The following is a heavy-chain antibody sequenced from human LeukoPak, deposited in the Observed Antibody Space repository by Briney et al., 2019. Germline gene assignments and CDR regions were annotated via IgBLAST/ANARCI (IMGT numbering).Heavy chain of an antibody. CDR3: ARAYDGCSYYDGTDY. CDR1: GFTFSHYW. D-gene: IGHD3-22*01. V-gene: IGHV3-7*03. CDR2: IKHDGSEK. J-gene: IGHJ4*02. Sequence: GGSLRLSCAASGFTFSHYWMSWVRQAPGKGLEWVANIKHDGSEKYYVGSVKGRFTISRDNAENSLYLQMNSLEAEDTAVYFCARAYDGCSYYDGTDYWGQGTLVT.